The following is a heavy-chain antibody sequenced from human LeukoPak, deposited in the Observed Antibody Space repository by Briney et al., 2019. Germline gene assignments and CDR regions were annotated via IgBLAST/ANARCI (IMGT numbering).Heavy chain of an antibody. V-gene: IGHV3-30*04. J-gene: IGHJ6*03. CDR1: GFTFSSYA. CDR2: ISYDGSNK. Sequence: PGRSLRLSCAASGFTFSSYAMHWVRQAPGKGLEWVAVISYDGSNKYYADSVKGRFTISRDNSKNTLYLQMNSLRDEDTAVYYXXXXPXXXXXYYXYMDVWXKGTTVTVSS. CDR3: XXXPXXXXXYYXYMDV.